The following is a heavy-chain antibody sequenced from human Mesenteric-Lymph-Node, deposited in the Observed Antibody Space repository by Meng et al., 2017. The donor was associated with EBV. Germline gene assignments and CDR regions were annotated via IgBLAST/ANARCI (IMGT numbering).Heavy chain of an antibody. D-gene: IGHD4-17*01. J-gene: IGHJ4*02. CDR1: GGSISGYY. V-gene: IGHV4-34*01. CDR3: ARGVYYGDYAFGY. Sequence: LSPSETLTRLVAVKGGSISGYYWGWIPRPPGKGLEWIGETNHSGSTNYNPSLKSRVTISVDTSKTQFSLKLSSVTAADTAVYYCARGVYYGDYAFGYWGQGTLVTVSS. CDR2: TNHSGST.